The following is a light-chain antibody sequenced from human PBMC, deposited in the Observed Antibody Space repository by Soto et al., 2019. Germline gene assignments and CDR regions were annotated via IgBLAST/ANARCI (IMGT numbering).Light chain of an antibody. V-gene: IGLV1-40*01. CDR1: RSNIGAGYD. CDR3: QSYDSSLRYV. J-gene: IGLJ1*01. Sequence: QSVLTQPPSVSGAPGQRVTISCTGSRSNIGAGYDVHWYQQLPGTTPKLLIYGNNNRPSGVPDRFSGSKSGTSASLAITGLQAEDEADYYCQSYDSSLRYVFGTGTKLTVL. CDR2: GNN.